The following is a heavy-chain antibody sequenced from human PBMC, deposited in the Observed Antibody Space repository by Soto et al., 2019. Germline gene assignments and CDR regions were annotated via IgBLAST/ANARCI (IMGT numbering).Heavy chain of an antibody. J-gene: IGHJ6*02. CDR2: VSGSGGST. CDR1: GFTFAKYA. D-gene: IGHD3-10*01. CDR3: AKATSWYNYNNMDG. V-gene: IGHV3-23*01. Sequence: EVHLLESGGGLVQPGGSLRLSCATSGFTFAKYAMNWVRQVPGKGLEWVSGVSGSGGSTYYSDSVKGRFTISKRASKETLFLQMNSLRVEDTGVYYCAKATSWYNYNNMDGWGRGTAVTFSS.